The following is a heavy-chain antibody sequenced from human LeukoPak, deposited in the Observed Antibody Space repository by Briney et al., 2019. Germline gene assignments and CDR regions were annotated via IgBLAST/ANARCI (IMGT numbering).Heavy chain of an antibody. CDR1: GYTFTGYY. CDR3: ARAGEMATRAWDYYYYYYTDV. Sequence: ASVKVSCKASGYTFTGYYMHWVRQAPGQGLEWMGWINPNSGGTNYAQKFQGRVTMTRDTSISTAYMELSRLRSDDTAVYYCARAGEMATRAWDYYYYYYTDVWGKGTTVTVSS. CDR2: INPNSGGT. J-gene: IGHJ6*03. V-gene: IGHV1-2*02. D-gene: IGHD5-24*01.